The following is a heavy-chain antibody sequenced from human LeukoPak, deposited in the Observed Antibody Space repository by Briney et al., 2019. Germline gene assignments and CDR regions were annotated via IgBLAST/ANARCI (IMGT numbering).Heavy chain of an antibody. Sequence: TGGSLRLSCAASGFTFSTYWMTWVRRAPGKGLEWVANIHQEGSEKHYVDSVKGRFTISRDNAKNSLYLQMNSLRAEDTAVYYCARGFDWLFRRLEYFDYWGQGTLVTVSS. CDR2: IHQEGSEK. J-gene: IGHJ4*02. V-gene: IGHV3-7*01. D-gene: IGHD3-9*01. CDR3: ARGFDWLFRRLEYFDY. CDR1: GFTFSTYW.